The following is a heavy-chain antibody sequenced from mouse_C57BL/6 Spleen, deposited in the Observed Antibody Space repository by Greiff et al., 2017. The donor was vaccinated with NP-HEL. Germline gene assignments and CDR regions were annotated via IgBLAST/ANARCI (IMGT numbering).Heavy chain of an antibody. CDR1: GYTFTNYW. D-gene: IGHD2-2*01. J-gene: IGHJ4*01. CDR3: ARSWLNAMDY. V-gene: IGHV1-63*01. CDR2: IYPGGGYT. Sequence: QVQLKESGAELVRPGTSVKMSCKASGYTFTNYWIGWAKQRPGHGLEWIGDIYPGGGYTNYNEKFKGKATLTADKSSSTAYMQFSSLTSEDSAIYYCARSWLNAMDYWGQGTSVTVSS.